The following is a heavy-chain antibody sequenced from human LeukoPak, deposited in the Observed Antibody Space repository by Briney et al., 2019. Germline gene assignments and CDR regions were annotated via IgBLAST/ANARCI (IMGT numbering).Heavy chain of an antibody. D-gene: IGHD1/OR15-1a*01. J-gene: IGHJ4*02. CDR3: ARSNCNSCYLGVWYYFDY. V-gene: IGHV3-66*01. Sequence: AGGSLRLSCAASGLTLSSNYMSWVRQAPGKGLEWVSVIYSDGRTYYSDSVKGRFTISRDSSKNTLFLQMNSLKTEDTAVYYCARSNCNSCYLGVWYYFDYWGQGTLVTVSS. CDR2: IYSDGRT. CDR1: GLTLSSNY.